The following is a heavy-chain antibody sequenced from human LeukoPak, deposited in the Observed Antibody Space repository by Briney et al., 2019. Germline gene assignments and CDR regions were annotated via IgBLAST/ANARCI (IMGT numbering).Heavy chain of an antibody. CDR1: GYTFTSYY. Sequence: ASVKVSCKASGYTFTSYYIHWVRQAPGQGLEWMGIINPSGGTTSYAQKFQGRVTMTRDTSTSTVYMELSSPRSEDTAVYYCARDSSGYDYAPVDYWGQGTLVTVSS. CDR2: INPSGGTT. V-gene: IGHV1-46*01. CDR3: ARDSSGYDYAPVDY. J-gene: IGHJ4*02. D-gene: IGHD5-12*01.